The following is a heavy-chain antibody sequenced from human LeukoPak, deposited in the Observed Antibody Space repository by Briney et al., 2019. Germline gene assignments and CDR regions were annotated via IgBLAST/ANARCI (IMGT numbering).Heavy chain of an antibody. J-gene: IGHJ4*02. CDR2: ISGSGGST. CDR1: GFTFNNYG. V-gene: IGHV3-23*01. D-gene: IGHD3-10*01. Sequence: PGGSLRLSCAVSGFTFNNYGMHWVRQAPGKGLEWVSAISGSGGSTYDADSVKGRFTISRDNSKNTLYLQMNSLRAEDTAVYYCAKDQVLLWFGELGFDYWGQGTLVTVSS. CDR3: AKDQVLLWFGELGFDY.